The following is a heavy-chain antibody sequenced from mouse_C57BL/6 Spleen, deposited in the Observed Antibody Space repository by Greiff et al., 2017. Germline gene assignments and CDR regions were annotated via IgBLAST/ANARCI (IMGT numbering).Heavy chain of an antibody. J-gene: IGHJ4*01. Sequence: QVQLQQPGAELVKPGASVKLSCKASGYTFTSYWMHWVKQRPGRGLEWIGRIDPKSGGTKYNEKFKSKATLTVDKPSSTAYMQLSSLTSEDSAVYYCARSHDRNYCAIDYWSQGTSVTVSS. V-gene: IGHV1-72*01. CDR1: GYTFTSYW. CDR2: IDPKSGGT. D-gene: IGHD2-12*01. CDR3: ARSHDRNYCAIDY.